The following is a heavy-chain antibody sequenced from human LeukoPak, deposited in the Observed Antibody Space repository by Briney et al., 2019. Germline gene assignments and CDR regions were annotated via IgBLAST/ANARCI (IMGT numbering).Heavy chain of an antibody. V-gene: IGHV3-11*06. CDR3: AKRQSSGCFDF. Sequence: GGSLRLSCAASGFTFSDHYMTWIRQAPGKGLEWVSYISSSGSYINYADSVKGRFIISRDNAKNSLYLQMNSLTADDTAVYYCAKRQSSGCFDFWGQGTLVTVSS. CDR2: ISSSGSYI. D-gene: IGHD6-19*01. CDR1: GFTFSDHY. J-gene: IGHJ4*02.